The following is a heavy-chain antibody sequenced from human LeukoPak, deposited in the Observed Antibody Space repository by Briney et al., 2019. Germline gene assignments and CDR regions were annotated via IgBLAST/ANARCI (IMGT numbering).Heavy chain of an antibody. CDR1: GFTFSNYN. V-gene: IGHV3-21*01. J-gene: IGHJ4*02. CDR3: ARAISSSSSVVGY. CDR2: ISSSSSYI. Sequence: GGSLRLSCAASGFTFSNYNMNWVRQAPGKGLEWVSSISSSSSYIYYADSVKGRFTISRDNAKNSLYLQMNSLRAEDTAVYYCARAISSSSSVVGYWGQGTLVTVSS. D-gene: IGHD6-13*01.